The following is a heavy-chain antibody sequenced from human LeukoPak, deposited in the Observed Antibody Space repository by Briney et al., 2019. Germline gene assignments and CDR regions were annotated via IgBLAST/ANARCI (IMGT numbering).Heavy chain of an antibody. CDR3: AKAELGVDTFFDY. CDR2: LSGSGAGT. Sequence: GGSQRLSCAASGFTFSDYALGWVRQAPGRGLEWVATLSGSGAGTYYSDSVQGRFTISRDNSKRTLFLQMNSLRAEDTAFYYCAKAELGVDTFFDYWGQGTLVTVSS. CDR1: GFTFSDYA. J-gene: IGHJ4*02. V-gene: IGHV3-23*01. D-gene: IGHD3-3*01.